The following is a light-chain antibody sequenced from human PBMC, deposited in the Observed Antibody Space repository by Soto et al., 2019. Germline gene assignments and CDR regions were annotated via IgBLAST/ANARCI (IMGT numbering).Light chain of an antibody. CDR1: HSLSSSY. CDR2: GAS. J-gene: IGKJ2*02. V-gene: IGKV3-20*01. CDR3: QQYGTSPRT. Sequence: EIVLTQSPGTLSLSPGERATLSCRASHSLSSSYLGWYQQKSGQAPRLLIYGASSRATGTPDRFSGSGSGTDFTLTISRLEPEDFAVYYCQQYGTSPRTFGQGTKLEIK.